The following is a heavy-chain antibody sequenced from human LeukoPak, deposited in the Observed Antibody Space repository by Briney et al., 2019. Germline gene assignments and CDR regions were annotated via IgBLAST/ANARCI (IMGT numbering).Heavy chain of an antibody. Sequence: ASVKVSCKASGYTFTGYYMHWVRQAPGQGLEWMGWINPNSGGTNYAQKFQGRVTMTSDTSISTAYMELSRLRSDDTAVYYCARGPDIVVVVAATPGDYYGMNVWGQGTTVTVSS. CDR3: ARGPDIVVVVAATPGDYYGMNV. V-gene: IGHV1-2*02. J-gene: IGHJ6*02. CDR1: GYTFTGYY. CDR2: INPNSGGT. D-gene: IGHD2-15*01.